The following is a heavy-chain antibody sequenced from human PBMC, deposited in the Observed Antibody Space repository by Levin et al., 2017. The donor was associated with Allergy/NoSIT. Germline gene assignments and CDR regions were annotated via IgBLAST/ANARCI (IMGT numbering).Heavy chain of an antibody. CDR1: GFTLSGYD. D-gene: IGHD4-17*01. J-gene: IGHJ4*02. CDR2: IGATGDT. CDR3: ARGGTVTDFDY. Sequence: TGGSLRLSCAASGFTLSGYDLHWVRQATGKGLEWVSSIGATGDTYYLGSVKGRFTISRENAKNSLYLQMNSLTAGDTAVYYCARGGTVTDFDYWGQGTLVTVSS. V-gene: IGHV3-13*01.